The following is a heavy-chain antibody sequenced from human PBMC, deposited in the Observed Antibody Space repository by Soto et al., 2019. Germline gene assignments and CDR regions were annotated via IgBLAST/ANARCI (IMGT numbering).Heavy chain of an antibody. V-gene: IGHV3-30-3*01. D-gene: IGHD6-13*01. J-gene: IGHJ6*02. CDR3: ARLAAAAPGYGMDV. CDR1: GFTFSNHA. CDR2: IYYDGSNK. Sequence: QVQLVESGGGVVQPGRSLRLSCAASGFTFSNHAMHWVRQAPGKGLEWVAFIYYDGSNKYYADSVKGRFTISRDNSKNTQYLEMNSLRAEDTAVYYCARLAAAAPGYGMDVWGQGTTVTVSS.